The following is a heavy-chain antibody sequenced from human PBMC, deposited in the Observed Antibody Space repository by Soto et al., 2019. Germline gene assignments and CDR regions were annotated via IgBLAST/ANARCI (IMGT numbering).Heavy chain of an antibody. Sequence: GASVKVSCKASGYSFRNHAIHWVRQAPGQRLEWMGWINGGDGNTRYSQKFQGRVTFTRDTSASIVYMEMSSLRSEDTTVYYCARSPGWYALDFWGQGTMVTVSS. D-gene: IGHD6-19*01. CDR2: INGGDGNT. CDR1: GYSFRNHA. V-gene: IGHV1-3*01. J-gene: IGHJ3*01. CDR3: ARSPGWYALDF.